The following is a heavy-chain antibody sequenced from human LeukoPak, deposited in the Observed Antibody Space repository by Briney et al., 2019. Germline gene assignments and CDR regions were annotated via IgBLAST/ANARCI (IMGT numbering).Heavy chain of an antibody. CDR1: GFTFSNAW. Sequence: GGSLRLSCAASGFTFSNAWMSWVREAPGKGLEWVGRIKSKTDGGTTDYAAPVKGRFTISRDDSKNTLYLQMNSLKTEDTAVYYCTTEAAAGDFDYWGQGTLVTVSS. D-gene: IGHD6-13*01. CDR3: TTEAAAGDFDY. CDR2: IKSKTDGGTT. J-gene: IGHJ4*02. V-gene: IGHV3-15*01.